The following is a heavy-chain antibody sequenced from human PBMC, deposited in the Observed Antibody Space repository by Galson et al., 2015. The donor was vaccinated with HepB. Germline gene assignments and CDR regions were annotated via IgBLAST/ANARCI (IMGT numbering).Heavy chain of an antibody. CDR2: IYPGDSDT. J-gene: IGHJ6*03. CDR3: ARHRYYYDSSGSPTYYYYYMDV. V-gene: IGHV5-51*01. CDR1: GYSFTSYW. D-gene: IGHD3-22*01. Sequence: QSGAEVKKPGESLKISCKGSGYSFTSYWIGWVRQMPGKGLEWMGIIYPGDSDTRYSPSFQGQVTISADKSISTAYLQWSSLKASDTAMYYCARHRYYYDSSGSPTYYYYYMDVWGKGTTVAVSS.